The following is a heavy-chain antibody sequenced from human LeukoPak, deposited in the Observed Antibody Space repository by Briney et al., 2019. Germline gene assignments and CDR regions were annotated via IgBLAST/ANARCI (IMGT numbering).Heavy chain of an antibody. CDR3: ARRESSGVRMDV. CDR2: ISGSGGST. Sequence: GGSLRLSCAASGFTFSSYAMSWVRQAPGKGLEWVSAISGSGGSTYYADSVKGRFTISRDNSKNTLYLQMNSLRAEDTAVYYCARRESSGVRMDVWGKGTTVTVSS. J-gene: IGHJ6*04. V-gene: IGHV3-23*01. D-gene: IGHD2-15*01. CDR1: GFTFSSYA.